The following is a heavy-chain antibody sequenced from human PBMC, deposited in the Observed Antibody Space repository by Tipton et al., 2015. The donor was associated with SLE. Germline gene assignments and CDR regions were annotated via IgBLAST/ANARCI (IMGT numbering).Heavy chain of an antibody. D-gene: IGHD2-2*01. Sequence: TLSLTCAVYGGSFSGYYWSWIRQPPGKGLEWIGEINHSGSTNYNPSLKSRVTISVDTSKNQFSLKLSSVTAADTAVYYCARAPIGVPAAYFQHGGQVTLVTVSS. CDR1: GGSFSGYY. CDR2: INHSGST. V-gene: IGHV4-34*01. CDR3: ARAPIGVPAAYFQH. J-gene: IGHJ1*01.